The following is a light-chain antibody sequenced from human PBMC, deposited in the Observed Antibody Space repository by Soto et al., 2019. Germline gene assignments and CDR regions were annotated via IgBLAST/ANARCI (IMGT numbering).Light chain of an antibody. Sequence: QALLTQPPSASGTPGQKCFISCSGSSSNIGGTNYAYWYQQLPGAAPKLLMHSNNLRPSGVPERISGSKFGTAASLAISGLRSEDEAVYYCASWDDRLGAVIFGGGTKVTVL. CDR3: ASWDDRLGAVI. CDR1: SSNIGGTNY. J-gene: IGLJ2*01. CDR2: SNN. V-gene: IGLV1-47*02.